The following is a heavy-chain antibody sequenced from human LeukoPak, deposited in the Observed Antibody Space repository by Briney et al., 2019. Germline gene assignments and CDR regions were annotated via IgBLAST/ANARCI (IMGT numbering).Heavy chain of an antibody. V-gene: IGHV3-33*01. CDR2: IWYDGSNK. CDR1: GFTFSSYG. CDR3: ARDRDGSGSALGD. Sequence: GRSLRLSCAASGFTFSSYGMHWVRQAPGKGLEWVAVIWYDGSNKYYADSVKGRFPISRDNSKNTLYLQMNSLRAEDTAVYYCARDRDGSGSALGDWGQGTLVTVSS. D-gene: IGHD3-10*01. J-gene: IGHJ4*02.